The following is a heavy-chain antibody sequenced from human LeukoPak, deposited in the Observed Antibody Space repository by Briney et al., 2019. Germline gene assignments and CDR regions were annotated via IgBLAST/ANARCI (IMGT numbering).Heavy chain of an antibody. CDR1: GGTFTSYA. D-gene: IGHD2-2*01. Sequence: SVMVSCKASGGTFTSYAISWVRQAPGQGLEWMGRIIPILGIANYAQKFQGRVTITADKSTSTAYMELSSLRSEDTAVYYCAILPDIVVVPAARNWFDPWGQGTLVTVSS. CDR2: IIPILGIA. V-gene: IGHV1-69*04. CDR3: AILPDIVVVPAARNWFDP. J-gene: IGHJ5*02.